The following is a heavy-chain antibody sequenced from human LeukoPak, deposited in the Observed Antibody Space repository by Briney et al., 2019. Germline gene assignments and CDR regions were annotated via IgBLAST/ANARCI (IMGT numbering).Heavy chain of an antibody. CDR1: GYTFTSYY. D-gene: IGHD2-2*01. CDR2: INPSGGST. V-gene: IGHV1-46*01. Sequence: ASVKVSCKASGYTFTSYYMHWVRQAPGQGLEWMGIINPSGGSTSYAQKFQGRVTMTRDMSTSTVYMELSSLRSEDTAVYYCARDPGYCSSTSCSAWFDPWGQGTLVTVSS. CDR3: ARDPGYCSSTSCSAWFDP. J-gene: IGHJ5*02.